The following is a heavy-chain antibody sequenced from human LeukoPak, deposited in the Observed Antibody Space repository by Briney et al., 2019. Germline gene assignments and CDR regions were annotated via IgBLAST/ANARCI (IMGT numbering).Heavy chain of an antibody. V-gene: IGHV4-61*02. CDR2: IYSNGWT. Sequence: SETLSLTCTVSGGSISTELYYWTWIRQPAGKGLEWIGRIYSNGWTDYNPPLKSRVSIAIDTSNTQFSLKMSLATAADTALYYCARGSGWNSFAPWGQGTLVTVSS. CDR3: ARGSGWNSFAP. D-gene: IGHD6-19*01. CDR1: GGSISTELYY. J-gene: IGHJ5*02.